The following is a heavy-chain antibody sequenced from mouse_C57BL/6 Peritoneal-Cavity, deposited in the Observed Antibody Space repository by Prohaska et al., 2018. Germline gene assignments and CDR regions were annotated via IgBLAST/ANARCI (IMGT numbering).Heavy chain of an antibody. Sequence: EVKLLQSGGGLVQPGGSLKLSCAASGIDFSRYWMSWVRRAPEKGLEWIGEINPDSSTINYAPSLKDKFIISRDNAKNTLYLQMSKVRSEDTALYYCARGGFLYAMDYWGQGTSVTVSS. CDR1: GIDFSRYW. V-gene: IGHV4-1*01. CDR3: ARGGFLYAMDY. J-gene: IGHJ4*01. CDR2: INPDSSTI.